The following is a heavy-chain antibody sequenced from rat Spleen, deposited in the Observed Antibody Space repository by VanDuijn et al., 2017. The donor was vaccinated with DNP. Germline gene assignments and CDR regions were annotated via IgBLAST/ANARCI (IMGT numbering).Heavy chain of an antibody. CDR1: GFTFSDFY. Sequence: EVQLVESGGNLIQPGRSLKLSCAASGFTFSDFYMAWVRQAPRKGLEWVTTISTSGRKTYYPDSVKGRFTISRDNTKNILYLQMNSLTSEDTATYYCTNLITFLPAWSQGTSVTVSS. V-gene: IGHV5S23*01. CDR3: TNLITFLPA. J-gene: IGHJ4*01. CDR2: ISTSGRKT. D-gene: IGHD1-1*01.